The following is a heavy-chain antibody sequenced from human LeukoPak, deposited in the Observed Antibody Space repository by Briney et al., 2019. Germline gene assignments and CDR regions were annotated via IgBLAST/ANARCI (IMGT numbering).Heavy chain of an antibody. V-gene: IGHV5-51*01. J-gene: IGHJ4*02. CDR1: GYSFTSYW. CDR3: ARQSEYSYGNLEFDY. Sequence: GESLKISCKGSGYSFTSYWIGWVRQMPGKGLEWMGIIYPGDSDTRYSPSFQGQVTTSADKSISTAHLQWSSLKASDTAMYYCARQSEYSYGNLEFDYWGQGTLVTVSS. CDR2: IYPGDSDT. D-gene: IGHD5-18*01.